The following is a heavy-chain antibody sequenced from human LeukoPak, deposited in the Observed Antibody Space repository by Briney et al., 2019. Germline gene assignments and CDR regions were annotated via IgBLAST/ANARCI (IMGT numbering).Heavy chain of an antibody. CDR3: ARRQRWMGRDY. CDR1: GGSFSGYY. Sequence: PSETLSLTCAVYGGSFSGYYWTWIRQPPGKGLEWIGEINHSGSTNYNPSLKSRVTISVDTSKNQVSLKLSSVTAADTAVYHCARRQRWMGRDYWGQGTLVTVSS. V-gene: IGHV4-34*01. J-gene: IGHJ4*02. CDR2: INHSGST. D-gene: IGHD5-12*01.